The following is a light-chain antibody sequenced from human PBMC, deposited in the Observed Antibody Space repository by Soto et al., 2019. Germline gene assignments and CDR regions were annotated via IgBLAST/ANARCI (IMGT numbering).Light chain of an antibody. CDR1: PSISSGY. V-gene: IGKV3-20*01. CDR2: RAS. J-gene: IGKJ1*01. CDR3: QQYQNLWT. Sequence: EIVLTQSPGTLSLSPGERATLSCRASPSISSGYLAWYQQKPGQAPRLLIYRASSRATGIPARFSGSGSGTEFTLTINSLQSEDFAVYYCQQYQNLWTFGQGTKGESK.